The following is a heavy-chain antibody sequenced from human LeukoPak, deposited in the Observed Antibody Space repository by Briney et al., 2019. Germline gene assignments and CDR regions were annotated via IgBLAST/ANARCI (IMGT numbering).Heavy chain of an antibody. J-gene: IGHJ6*02. D-gene: IGHD6-13*01. CDR3: ARDWAVGAAGTTLGSGTDV. V-gene: IGHV3-48*01. Sequence: GGSLTLSCAASGFTFNNYAMNWVRQAPGKGLEWISYISSSSTTIYYADSVKGHFTISRDNSKNTLYVQMNSLRAEDTAVYYCARDWAVGAAGTTLGSGTDVWGQGTTVTVSS. CDR2: ISSSSTTI. CDR1: GFTFNNYA.